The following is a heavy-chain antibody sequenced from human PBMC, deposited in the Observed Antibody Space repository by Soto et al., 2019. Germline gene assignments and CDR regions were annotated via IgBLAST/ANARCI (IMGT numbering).Heavy chain of an antibody. CDR2: ISWNSGSI. CDR1: GFTFDDYA. Sequence: PGGSLRLSCAASGFTFDDYAMHWVRQAPGKGLEWVSGISWNSGSIGYADSVKGRFTISRDNAKNSLYLQMNSLRAEDTALYYCAKLGVDTGFRGAFDIWGQGTMVTVSS. J-gene: IGHJ3*02. CDR3: AKLGVDTGFRGAFDI. V-gene: IGHV3-9*01. D-gene: IGHD5-18*01.